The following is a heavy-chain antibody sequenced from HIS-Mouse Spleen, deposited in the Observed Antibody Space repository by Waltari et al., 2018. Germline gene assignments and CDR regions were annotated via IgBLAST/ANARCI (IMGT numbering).Heavy chain of an antibody. V-gene: IGHV3-30*18. Sequence: QVQLVESGGGVVQPGRCLRLCWAAAGFTFSSYGMTWVRQAPGKGLEWVAVISYDGSNKYYADSVKGRFTISRDNSKNTLYLQMNSLRAEDTAVYYCAKASSGWLDYWGQGTLVTVSS. CDR1: GFTFSSYG. D-gene: IGHD6-19*01. CDR3: AKASSGWLDY. J-gene: IGHJ4*02. CDR2: ISYDGSNK.